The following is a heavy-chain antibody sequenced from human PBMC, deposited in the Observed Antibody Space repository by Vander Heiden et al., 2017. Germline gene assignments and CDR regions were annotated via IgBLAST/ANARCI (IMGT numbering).Heavy chain of an antibody. CDR1: GFRLSNAW. Sequence: EVQLVESGGGLVKPGGSIRLSCAASGFRLSNAWMSWVRQAPGKGLEWVGRIKSKTDGGSTDYAAPVKGRFTISRDDSKNTLYLQMNSLKTEDTAVYYCTTDPRETSGWFDPWGQGTLVTVSS. V-gene: IGHV3-15*01. CDR3: TTDPRETSGWFDP. J-gene: IGHJ5*02. CDR2: IKSKTDGGST. D-gene: IGHD1-26*01.